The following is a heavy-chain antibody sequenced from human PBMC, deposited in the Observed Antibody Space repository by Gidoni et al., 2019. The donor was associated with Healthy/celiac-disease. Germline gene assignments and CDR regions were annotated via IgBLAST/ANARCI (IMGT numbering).Heavy chain of an antibody. CDR2: INHSGST. Sequence: QVQLQQWGAGLLKPSETLSLTCAVYGGSFSGYYWSWIRQPPGKGLEWIGEINHSGSTNYNPSLKSRVNISVDTSKNQFSLKLSSVTAADTAVYYCARGSVVVAARKPNWFDPWGQGTLVTVSS. V-gene: IGHV4-34*01. D-gene: IGHD2-15*01. J-gene: IGHJ5*02. CDR3: ARGSVVVAARKPNWFDP. CDR1: GGSFSGYY.